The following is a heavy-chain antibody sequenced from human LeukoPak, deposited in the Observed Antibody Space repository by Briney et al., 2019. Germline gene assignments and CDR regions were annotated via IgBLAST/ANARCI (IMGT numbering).Heavy chain of an antibody. CDR3: ASSRDYYDSSVPEYFDY. Sequence: SETLSLXCTXXXXXISXXXYSWGWXXXXXXXXXXXIXXIYYSGSTYYNPSLKSRVTISVDTSKNQFSLKLSSVTAADTAVYYCASSRDYYDSSVPEYFDYWGQGTLVTVSS. J-gene: IGHJ4*02. D-gene: IGHD3-22*01. CDR2: IYYSGST. V-gene: IGHV4-39*01. CDR1: XXXISXXXYS.